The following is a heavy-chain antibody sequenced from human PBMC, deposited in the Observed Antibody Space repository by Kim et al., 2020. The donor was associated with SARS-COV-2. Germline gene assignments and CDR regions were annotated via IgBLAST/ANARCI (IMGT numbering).Heavy chain of an antibody. Sequence: GGSLRLSCAASGFAFSDYGMSWVRQAPGKGLEWVSGLSAGGSDRYYKESVRGRFAISRDNSKNMVYLQMNSLRAEDTAVYYCAKEWAAIGDPALDCWGQGTLVTVSS. D-gene: IGHD2-21*02. CDR1: GFAFSDYG. CDR2: LSAGGSDR. V-gene: IGHV3-23*01. J-gene: IGHJ4*02. CDR3: AKEWAAIGDPALDC.